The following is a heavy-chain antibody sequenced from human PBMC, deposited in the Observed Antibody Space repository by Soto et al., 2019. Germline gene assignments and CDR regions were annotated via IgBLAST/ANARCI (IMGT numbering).Heavy chain of an antibody. CDR2: IIPIFGTA. CDR1: GGTFSSYA. J-gene: IGHJ4*02. CDR3: ARDLYDYVWGSYRSPFGY. V-gene: IGHV1-69*13. D-gene: IGHD3-16*02. Sequence: SVKVSCKASGGTFSSYAISWVRQAPGQGLEWMGGIIPIFGTANYAQKFQGRVTITADESTSTAYMELSSLRPEDTAVYYCARDLYDYVWGSYRSPFGYWGQGTLVTVSS.